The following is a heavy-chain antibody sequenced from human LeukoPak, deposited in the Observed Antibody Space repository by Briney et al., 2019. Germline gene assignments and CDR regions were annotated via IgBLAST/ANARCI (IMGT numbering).Heavy chain of an antibody. CDR3: ARVTTDLNYYDSSGYYYFDY. CDR1: GFTFSDYY. J-gene: IGHJ4*02. V-gene: IGHV3-11*01. CDR2: ISSSGSTI. Sequence: RGSLRLSCAASGFTFSDYYMSWIRQAPGKGLEWVSYISSSGSTIYYADSVKGRFTISRDNAKNSLYLQMNSLRAEDTAVYYCARVTTDLNYYDSSGYYYFDYWGQGTLVTVSS. D-gene: IGHD3-22*01.